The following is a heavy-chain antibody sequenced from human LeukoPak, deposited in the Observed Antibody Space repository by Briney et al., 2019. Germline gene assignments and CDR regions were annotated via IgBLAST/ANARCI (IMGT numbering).Heavy chain of an antibody. CDR1: GFIFRNYA. V-gene: IGHV3-23*01. J-gene: IGHJ4*02. D-gene: IGHD4/OR15-4a*01. CDR3: AKESGALGAPLYDY. Sequence: GGSLRLSCGASGFIFRNYAMSWVRQAPREGLEWVSGISDNGGGRYYADSVKGRFTISRDNSKNMLYLQMNSLRAEDTAVYYCAKESGALGAPLYDYWGRGILVTASS. CDR2: ISDNGGGR.